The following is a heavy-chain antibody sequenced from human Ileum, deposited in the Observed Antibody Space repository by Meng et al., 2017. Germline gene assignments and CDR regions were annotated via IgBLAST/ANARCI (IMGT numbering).Heavy chain of an antibody. CDR1: GGSVTSSSYD. Sequence: QLQLQESGPGLVKPTETLSLTSIVSGGSVTSSSYDWGWIRQPPGKGLEWIGGITYTGNSYTTPSLKTRLTTSLDTSKNQFSLRLNSLTAADTAVYYCAGQPTSSGAGYSWFDPWGQGILVTVSS. CDR2: ITYTGNS. J-gene: IGHJ5*02. V-gene: IGHV4-39*01. CDR3: AGQPTSSGAGYSWFDP. D-gene: IGHD2-2*01.